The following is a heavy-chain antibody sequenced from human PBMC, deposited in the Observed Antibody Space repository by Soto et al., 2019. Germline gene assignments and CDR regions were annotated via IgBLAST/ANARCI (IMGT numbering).Heavy chain of an antibody. CDR1: GGSFSGYY. D-gene: IGHD6-13*01. J-gene: IGHJ6*02. V-gene: IGHV4-34*01. CDR3: ARGDSSSWKRVYYYYGMDV. CDR2: INHSGST. Sequence: QVQLQQWGAGLLKPSETLSLTCAVYGGSFSGYYWSWIRQPPGKGLEWIGEINHSGSTNYNPSLKIRVTISVDTSKNQFSLKLSSVTAADTAVYYCARGDSSSWKRVYYYYGMDVWGQGTTVTVSS.